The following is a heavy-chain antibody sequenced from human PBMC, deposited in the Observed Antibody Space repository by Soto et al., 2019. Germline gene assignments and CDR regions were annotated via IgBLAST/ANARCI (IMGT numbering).Heavy chain of an antibody. CDR1: GFTFSSYS. Sequence: GGSLRLSCAASGFTFSSYSMNWVRQAPGKGLERVSYISSSSSTIYYADSVKGRFTISRDNAKNSLYLQMNSLRAEDTAVYYCARHFFVVAPLYSYYMVFWCKGTTVTV. J-gene: IGHJ6*03. CDR2: ISSSSSTI. CDR3: ARHFFVVAPLYSYYMVF. V-gene: IGHV3-48*01. D-gene: IGHD2-15*01.